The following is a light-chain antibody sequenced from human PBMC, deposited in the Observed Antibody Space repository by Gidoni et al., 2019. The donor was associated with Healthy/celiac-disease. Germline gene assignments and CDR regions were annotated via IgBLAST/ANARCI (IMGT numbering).Light chain of an antibody. CDR1: QSVSSY. J-gene: IGKJ1*01. Sequence: IVLTQSPATLSLSPGERATLSCRASQSVSSYLAWYQQKPGQAPRLLIYDASNKATGIPARFIGSGSGTDVTLTISSLEPEDFAVYYCQQRSNWPPQTFGQGTKVEIK. CDR2: DAS. CDR3: QQRSNWPPQT. V-gene: IGKV3-11*01.